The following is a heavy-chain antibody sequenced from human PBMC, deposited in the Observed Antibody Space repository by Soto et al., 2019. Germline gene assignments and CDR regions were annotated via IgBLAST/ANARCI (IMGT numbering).Heavy chain of an antibody. Sequence: PGGSLRLSCAASGFAFSDFYMSWTRQAPGKGLEWISYISGGGTTVFYADSVKGRFTISRDNAQKSLYLQMDSLTSEDTAIYYCARDREPSVYHGTAVWGQGTTVTVSS. CDR1: GFAFSDFY. CDR3: ARDREPSVYHGTAV. CDR2: ISGGGTTV. V-gene: IGHV3-11*01. J-gene: IGHJ6*02.